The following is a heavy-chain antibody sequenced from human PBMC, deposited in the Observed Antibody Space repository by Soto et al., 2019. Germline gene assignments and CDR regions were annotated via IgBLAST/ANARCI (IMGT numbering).Heavy chain of an antibody. J-gene: IGHJ4*02. CDR1: GFTFSSYG. CDR3: ARDQARIAAAGSFDY. V-gene: IGHV3-33*01. Sequence: QVQLVESGGGVVQPGRSLRLSCAASGFTFSSYGMHWVRQAPGKGLEWVAVIWYDGSNKYYADSVKGRFTISRDNSKNTLYLQMNSLRAEDTAVYYCARDQARIAAAGSFDYWGQGTLVTVSS. D-gene: IGHD6-13*01. CDR2: IWYDGSNK.